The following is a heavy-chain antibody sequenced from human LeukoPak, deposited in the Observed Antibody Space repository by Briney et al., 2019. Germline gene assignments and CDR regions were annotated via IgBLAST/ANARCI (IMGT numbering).Heavy chain of an antibody. D-gene: IGHD4-17*01. Sequence: PSETLSLTCTVSGGSISGYYWSWIRQPPGKGLEWIGYIYYSGSTNYNPSLKSRVTISLDTSRNQFSLKLNSVTAADTAVYYCARELIGTAYGDYFDYWGQGTLVTVSS. J-gene: IGHJ4*02. CDR3: ARELIGTAYGDYFDY. V-gene: IGHV4-59*12. CDR1: GGSISGYY. CDR2: IYYSGST.